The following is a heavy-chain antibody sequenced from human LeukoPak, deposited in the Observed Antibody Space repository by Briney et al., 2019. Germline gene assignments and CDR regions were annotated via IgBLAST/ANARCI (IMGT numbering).Heavy chain of an antibody. Sequence: GGSLRLSCAASGFTFSSYAMHWVRQAPGKGLEWVAVISYDGSNKYYADSVKGRFTISRDNSKNTLYLQMNSLRAEDTAVYYCARSSRDGYNPDDWGQGTLVTVSS. CDR3: ARSSRDGYNPDD. CDR1: GFTFSSYA. CDR2: ISYDGSNK. V-gene: IGHV3-30-3*01. J-gene: IGHJ4*02. D-gene: IGHD5-24*01.